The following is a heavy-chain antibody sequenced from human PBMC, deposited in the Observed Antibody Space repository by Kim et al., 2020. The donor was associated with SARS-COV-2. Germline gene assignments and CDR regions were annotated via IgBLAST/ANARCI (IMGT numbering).Heavy chain of an antibody. J-gene: IGHJ4*02. CDR2: IWYDGSNK. CDR1: GFTFSSYG. Sequence: GGSLRLSCAASGFTFSSYGMHWVRQAPGKGLEWVVVIWYDGSNKYYADSVKGRFTISRDNSKNTLYLQMNSLRAEDTAVYYCASSRGFDYWGQGTLVTVS. CDR3: ASSRGFDY. V-gene: IGHV3-33*01.